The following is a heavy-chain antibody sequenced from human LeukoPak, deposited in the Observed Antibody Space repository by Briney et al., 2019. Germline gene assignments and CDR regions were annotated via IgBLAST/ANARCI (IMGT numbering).Heavy chain of an antibody. CDR3: ARVRYCSSTSCYSKSAFDI. CDR1: GGSFSGYY. J-gene: IGHJ3*02. V-gene: IGHV4-34*01. Sequence: SETLSLTCAVYGGSFSGYYWSRIRQPPGKGLEWIGEINHSGSTNYNPSLKSRVTISVDTSKNQFSLKLSSVAAAGTAVYYCARVRYCSSTSCYSKSAFDIWGQGTMVTVSS. D-gene: IGHD2-2*01. CDR2: INHSGST.